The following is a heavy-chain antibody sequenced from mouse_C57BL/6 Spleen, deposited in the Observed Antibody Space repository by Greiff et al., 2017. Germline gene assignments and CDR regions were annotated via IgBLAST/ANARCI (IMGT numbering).Heavy chain of an antibody. V-gene: IGHV1-69*01. Sequence: QVQLQQPGAELVMPGASVKLSCKASGYTFTSYWMHWVKQRPGQGLEWIGEIDPSDSYTNYNQKLKGKSTLTVDKSSSTAYMQLSSLTSEDSAVYYCARKNYPKILAYWGQGTLVTVSA. CDR1: GYTFTSYW. CDR3: ARKNYPKILAY. CDR2: IDPSDSYT. J-gene: IGHJ3*01. D-gene: IGHD2-1*01.